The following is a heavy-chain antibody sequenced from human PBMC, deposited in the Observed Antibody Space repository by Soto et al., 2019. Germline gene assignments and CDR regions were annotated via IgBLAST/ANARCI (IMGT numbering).Heavy chain of an antibody. CDR1: GYSFTSFW. CDR2: INPVDSYT. D-gene: IGHD6-13*01. J-gene: IGHJ6*02. Sequence: GESLKISCQGFGYSFTSFWIGWVRQMPGKGLEWMGIINPVDSYTNYSPSFQGHVTISADKSISTAYLQWSSLKASDTAMYYCARVSSSSWQPYYYYGMDVWGQGTTVTVSS. CDR3: ARVSSSSWQPYYYYGMDV. V-gene: IGHV5-10-1*01.